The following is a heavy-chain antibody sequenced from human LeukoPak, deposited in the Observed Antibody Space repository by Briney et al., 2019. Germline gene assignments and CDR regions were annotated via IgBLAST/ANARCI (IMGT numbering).Heavy chain of an antibody. J-gene: IGHJ3*02. V-gene: IGHV3-21*01. D-gene: IGHD4-17*01. CDR2: ISSSSSYI. CDR1: GFTFSSYS. CDR3: ARDDGDSDAFDI. Sequence: RGSLRLSCAASGFTFSSYSMNWVRQAPGKRLEWVSSISSSSSYIYYADSVKGRFTISRDNAKNSLYLQMNSLRAEDTAVYYCARDDGDSDAFDIWGQGTMVTVSS.